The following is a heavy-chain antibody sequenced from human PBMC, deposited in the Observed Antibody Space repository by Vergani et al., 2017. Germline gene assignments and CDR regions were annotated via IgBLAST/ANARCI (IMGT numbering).Heavy chain of an antibody. CDR3: ARHRGSGGFFPSSYFYGMDV. V-gene: IGHV4-38-2*01. D-gene: IGHD3-10*01. CDR2: IHHSGDT. J-gene: IGHJ6*02. CDR1: DSSIMTNPY. Sequence: QVQLQESGPGLVKPSETLTLTCDVSDSSIMTNPYWGWFRQSPGKGLGWIGCIHHSGDTHYNSSLKSRVAISIVSSSKFSLILTSVTAADTAIYYCARHRGSGGFFPSSYFYGMDVWGHGTTVTVSS.